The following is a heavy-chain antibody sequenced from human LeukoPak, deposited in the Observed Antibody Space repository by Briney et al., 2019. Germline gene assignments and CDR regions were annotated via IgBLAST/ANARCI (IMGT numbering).Heavy chain of an antibody. CDR1: GFTFSSYA. CDR2: VTGSGSST. CDR3: AKPSQWLIRGFDY. V-gene: IGHV3-23*01. D-gene: IGHD6-19*01. J-gene: IGHJ4*02. Sequence: PGGSLRLSCAASGFTFSSYAMNWVRQAPGKGLEWVSAVTGSGSSTFYADSVKGRFSVSRDNSMNTVYLQMNSLRAEDTAVYYCAKPSQWLIRGFDYWGQGTLVTVSS.